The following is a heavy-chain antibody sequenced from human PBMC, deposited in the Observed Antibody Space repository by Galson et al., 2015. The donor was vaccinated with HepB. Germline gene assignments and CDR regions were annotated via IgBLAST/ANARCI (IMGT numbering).Heavy chain of an antibody. J-gene: IGHJ2*01. CDR2: INAGNGNT. CDR1: GYTFTSYA. D-gene: IGHD3-3*01. Sequence: SVKVSCKASGYTFTSYAMHWVRQAPGQRLEWMGWINAGNGNTKYSQKFQGRVTITRDISASTAYMELSSLRSEDTAVYYCARSGGYDFWSGYQDWYFDLWGRGTLVTVSS. CDR3: ARSGGYDFWSGYQDWYFDL. V-gene: IGHV1-3*01.